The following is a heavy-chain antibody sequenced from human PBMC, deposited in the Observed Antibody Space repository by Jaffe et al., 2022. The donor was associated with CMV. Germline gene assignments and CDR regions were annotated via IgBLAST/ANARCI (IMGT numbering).Heavy chain of an antibody. CDR3: ASLGGGLT. D-gene: IGHD2-15*01. Sequence: VQLVESGGGLVQPGESLRLSCAASGITFSGYWMHWVRQVPGKGLVWVSHISAEGSATFYADSVKGRFTISRDNAKNTLYLQMNSLRAEDTAMYYCASLGGGLTGGQGTLVTVSS. CDR1: GITFSGYW. J-gene: IGHJ4*02. CDR2: ISAEGSAT. V-gene: IGHV3-74*01.